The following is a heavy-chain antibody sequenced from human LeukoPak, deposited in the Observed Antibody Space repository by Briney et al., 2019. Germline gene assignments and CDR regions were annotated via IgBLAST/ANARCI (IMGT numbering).Heavy chain of an antibody. Sequence: GGSLRLSCAASGFTFSNYWMSWVRQAPGKGLEWVANIKQDGSEKYYVDSVKGRFTISRDNAKKSLYLQMNSLRVEDTAVYYCARDPYSGTYSPGVYYYYMDVWGKGTTVTVSS. J-gene: IGHJ6*03. CDR2: IKQDGSEK. D-gene: IGHD1-26*01. CDR1: GFTFSNYW. CDR3: ARDPYSGTYSPGVYYYYMDV. V-gene: IGHV3-7*01.